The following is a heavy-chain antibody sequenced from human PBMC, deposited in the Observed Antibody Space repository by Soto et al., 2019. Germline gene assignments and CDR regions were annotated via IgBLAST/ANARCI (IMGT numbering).Heavy chain of an antibody. Sequence: EVQLLESGGGLVQPGGSLRLSCAGSGFTFSNYGMSWVRQAPGKGPEWVSAISANGDTTYYRNSVKGRFTISRDSSKSTFYLQMNSLSAEDTAVYYCATTVADNCYSLDYWGQGTLVAVSS. D-gene: IGHD2-15*01. CDR2: ISANGDTT. J-gene: IGHJ4*02. V-gene: IGHV3-23*01. CDR1: GFTFSNYG. CDR3: ATTVADNCYSLDY.